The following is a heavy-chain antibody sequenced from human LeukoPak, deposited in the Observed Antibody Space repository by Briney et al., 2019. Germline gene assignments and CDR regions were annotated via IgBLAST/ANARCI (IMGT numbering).Heavy chain of an antibody. D-gene: IGHD2-2*01. V-gene: IGHV3-7*02. J-gene: IGHJ6*02. CDR2: TNQDGGAE. Sequence: GGSLRLSCAASGFTFSRHWMSWVRQAPGKGLEWVATTNQDGGAEYYADSVKGRFTISRDNSKNTLYLQMNSLRAEDTAVYYCARCGTSCYYGMDVWGQGTTVTVSS. CDR3: ARCGTSCYYGMDV. CDR1: GFTFSRHW.